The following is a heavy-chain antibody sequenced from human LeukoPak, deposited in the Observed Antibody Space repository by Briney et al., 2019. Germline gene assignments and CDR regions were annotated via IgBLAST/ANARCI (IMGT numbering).Heavy chain of an antibody. Sequence: GGSLRLSCSASGFAFSTYVMHWVRQPPGKGLQYVSSISTNGGSTYYADSVKGRFTISRDNSKNTLYLQMSSLRAEDTAVYYCVKDRPRITISGACDYWGQGALVTVSS. D-gene: IGHD3-3*01. CDR2: ISTNGGST. J-gene: IGHJ4*02. V-gene: IGHV3-64D*06. CDR3: VKDRPRITISGACDY. CDR1: GFAFSTYV.